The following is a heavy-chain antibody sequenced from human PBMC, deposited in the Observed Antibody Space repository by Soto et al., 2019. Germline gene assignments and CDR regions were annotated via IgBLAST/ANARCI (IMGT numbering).Heavy chain of an antibody. J-gene: IGHJ4*02. D-gene: IGHD6-19*01. CDR1: GGSIRSNNW. Sequence: QVQLQESGPGLVKPSGTLSLTCAVSGGSIRSNNWWCWVRQPPGKGLEWIGEIYHSGSTSYNPSLKSRVTMSVDKSKNQFSLKLNSVTAADTAVYYCASRDLIAVAGAVDSWGQGTLVTVSS. CDR2: IYHSGST. CDR3: ASRDLIAVAGAVDS. V-gene: IGHV4-4*02.